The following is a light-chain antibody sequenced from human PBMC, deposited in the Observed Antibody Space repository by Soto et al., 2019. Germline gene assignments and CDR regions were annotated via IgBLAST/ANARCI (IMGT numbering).Light chain of an antibody. V-gene: IGLV1-47*02. CDR2: SNN. CDR3: ASWDDRLGAVI. Sequence: QSVLTQPPSASGTPGQGGFISCSGSSSNIGGTNYAYWYQQLPGAAPKLLMHSNNLRPSGVPERISGSKSGTSGSLAISGLRSEDEAVYYWASWDDRLGAVIFGGGTKPTVL. J-gene: IGLJ2*01. CDR1: SSNIGGTNY.